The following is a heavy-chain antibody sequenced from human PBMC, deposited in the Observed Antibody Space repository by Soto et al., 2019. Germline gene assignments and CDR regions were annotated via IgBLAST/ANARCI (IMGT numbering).Heavy chain of an antibody. Sequence: QVQLQQWGAGLLKPSETLSLTCAGYGGSFSGYYWSWIRQPPGKGLEWIGEINHSGSTNYNPSLKSRVTISVDTSKNQFSLKLSSVTAADTAVYYCARGPHYYYGMDVWGQGTTVTVSS. CDR2: INHSGST. CDR3: ARGPHYYYGMDV. J-gene: IGHJ6*02. V-gene: IGHV4-34*01. CDR1: GGSFSGYY.